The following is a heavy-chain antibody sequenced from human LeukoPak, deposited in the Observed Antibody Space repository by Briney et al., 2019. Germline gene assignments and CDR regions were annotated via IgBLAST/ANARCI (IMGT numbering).Heavy chain of an antibody. Sequence: PGGSLRLSCAASRFTFRSYGMHWVRQAPGQGLEWVAFIRNDGSDKYYADSVRGRFTISRDNSKNSLHVQMNSLRVEDTAMYYSAKDLEAGTSGYSLDYWGQGTLVTVSS. D-gene: IGHD3-22*01. CDR3: AKDLEAGTSGYSLDY. CDR1: RFTFRSYG. J-gene: IGHJ4*02. CDR2: IRNDGSDK. V-gene: IGHV3-30*02.